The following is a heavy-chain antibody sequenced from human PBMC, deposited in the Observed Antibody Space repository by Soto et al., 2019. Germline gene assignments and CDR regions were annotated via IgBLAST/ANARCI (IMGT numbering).Heavy chain of an antibody. D-gene: IGHD3-10*01. Sequence: GESLKISCKGSGYSFTSYWIGWVRQMPGKGLEWMGIIYPGDSDTRYSPSFQGQVTISADKSISTAYLQWSSLKASDTAMYYCARQRGVGFGEDEYYYMDVWGKGTTVTVSS. J-gene: IGHJ6*03. CDR2: IYPGDSDT. CDR1: GYSFTSYW. CDR3: ARQRGVGFGEDEYYYMDV. V-gene: IGHV5-51*01.